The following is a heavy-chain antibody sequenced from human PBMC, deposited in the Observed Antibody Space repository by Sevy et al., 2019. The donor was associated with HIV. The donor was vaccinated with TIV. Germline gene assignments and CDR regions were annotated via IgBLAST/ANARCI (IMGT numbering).Heavy chain of an antibody. CDR1: GFTFNIFS. D-gene: IGHD5-12*01. V-gene: IGHV3-48*01. Sequence: GGSLRLSCAASGFTFNIFSISWVRQAPGKGLEWVSYISSSTIYYADSVKGRFTISRDNAKNSLSLQMNSLRAEDTAVYYCAREGGYTDQGMDVWGQGTTVTVSS. J-gene: IGHJ6*02. CDR2: ISSSTI. CDR3: AREGGYTDQGMDV.